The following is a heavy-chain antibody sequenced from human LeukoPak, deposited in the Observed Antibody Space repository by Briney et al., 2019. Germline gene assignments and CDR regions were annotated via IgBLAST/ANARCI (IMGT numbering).Heavy chain of an antibody. V-gene: IGHV3-48*02. CDR3: ARGSFGVFDY. Sequence: PGGSLRLSCAASGFTFTDYSMNWVRQAPGKGLEWVSSMNSDGSHIYHAGSVEGRFTISRDNARNSPYLQMNGLRDEDTAVYYCARGSFGVFDYWGQGILVTVSS. CDR1: GFTFTDYS. J-gene: IGHJ4*02. CDR2: MNSDGSHI. D-gene: IGHD3-10*01.